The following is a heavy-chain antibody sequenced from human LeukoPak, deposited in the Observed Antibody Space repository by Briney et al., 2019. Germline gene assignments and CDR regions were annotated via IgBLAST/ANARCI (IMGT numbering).Heavy chain of an antibody. J-gene: IGHJ4*02. CDR2: FSGSGGST. V-gene: IGHV3-23*01. D-gene: IGHD2-2*01. Sequence: PGGSLRLSCAASGFTFSSFAMSWVRQAPGKGLEWVSAFSGSGGSTYYADSVKGRFTISRDNAKNSLYLQMNSLRAEDTAVYYCARDDIVVVPAAMDYWGQGTLVTVSS. CDR1: GFTFSSFA. CDR3: ARDDIVVVPAAMDY.